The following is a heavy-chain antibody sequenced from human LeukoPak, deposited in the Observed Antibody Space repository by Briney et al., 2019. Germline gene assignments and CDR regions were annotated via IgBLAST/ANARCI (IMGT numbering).Heavy chain of an antibody. CDR3: ATFSGLGKDPRS. D-gene: IGHD7-27*01. V-gene: IGHV1-8*01. CDR1: GYTFTSYD. Sequence: ASVKVSCTASGYTFTSYDIHWVRQATGQGLEWMGWMNPNSGNTGYAQKFQGRVTMTRNTSISTAYMELSSLRSEDTAVYYCATFSGLGKDPRSWGQGTLVTVSS. J-gene: IGHJ5*02. CDR2: MNPNSGNT.